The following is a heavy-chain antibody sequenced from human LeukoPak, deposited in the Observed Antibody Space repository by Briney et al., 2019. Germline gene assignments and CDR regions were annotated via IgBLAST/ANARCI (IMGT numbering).Heavy chain of an antibody. CDR1: GYTFTSYD. Sequence: GASVKVSCKVSGYTFTSYDINWVRQATGQGLEWMGWMNPNSGNTGYAQKFQGRVTMTRNTSISTAYMELSSLRSEDTAVYYCARRVVPDRRVLDYWGQGTLVTVSS. CDR2: MNPNSGNT. CDR3: ARRVVPDRRVLDY. V-gene: IGHV1-8*01. D-gene: IGHD2-2*01. J-gene: IGHJ4*02.